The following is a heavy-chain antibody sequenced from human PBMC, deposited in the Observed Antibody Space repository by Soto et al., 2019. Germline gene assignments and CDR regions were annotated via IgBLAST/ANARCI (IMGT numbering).Heavy chain of an antibody. Sequence: ASVKVSCKASGYTFTSYDTNWVRQATGQGLEWMGWMNPNSGNTGYAQKFQGRVTMTRNTSISTAYMELSSLRSEDTAVYYCARALGYCISTSCRWFDPWGQGTLVTVSS. J-gene: IGHJ5*02. CDR2: MNPNSGNT. V-gene: IGHV1-8*01. CDR3: ARALGYCISTSCRWFDP. CDR1: GYTFTSYD. D-gene: IGHD2-2*01.